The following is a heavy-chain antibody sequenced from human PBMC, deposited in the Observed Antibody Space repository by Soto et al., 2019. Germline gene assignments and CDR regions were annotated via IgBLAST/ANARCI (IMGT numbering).Heavy chain of an antibody. V-gene: IGHV1-18*01. Sequence: TTWASVKVSCKASGYTFTSYGISWVRQAPGQGLEWMGWISAYNGNTNYAQKLQGRVTMTTDTSTSTAYMELRSLRSDDTAVYYCATTYYYDSSGMNFDYWGQGTLVTVSS. J-gene: IGHJ4*02. CDR2: ISAYNGNT. CDR1: GYTFTSYG. D-gene: IGHD3-22*01. CDR3: ATTYYYDSSGMNFDY.